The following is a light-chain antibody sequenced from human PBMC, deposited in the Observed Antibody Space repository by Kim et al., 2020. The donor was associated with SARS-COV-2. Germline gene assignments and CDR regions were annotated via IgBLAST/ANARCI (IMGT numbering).Light chain of an antibody. Sequence: DKYVCWYQQKSGRSPVLVIYQDNKRPSGIPERFSGSNSGNTATLTISGTQAMDEANYYCQAWDSSPAVVFGGGTQLTVL. CDR2: QDN. CDR3: QAWDSSPAVV. J-gene: IGLJ2*01. V-gene: IGLV3-1*01. CDR1: DKY.